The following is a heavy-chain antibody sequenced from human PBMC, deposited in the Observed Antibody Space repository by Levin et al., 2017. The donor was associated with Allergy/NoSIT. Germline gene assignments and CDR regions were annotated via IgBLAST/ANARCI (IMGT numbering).Heavy chain of an antibody. V-gene: IGHV3-48*02. Sequence: GESLKISCAASGFTFSSYSMNWVRQAPGKGLEWVSYISSSSSTIYYADSVKGRFTISRDNAKNSLYLQMNSLRDEDTAVYYCARGQITMVRGLVDYWGQGTLVTVSS. D-gene: IGHD3-10*01. CDR1: GFTFSSYS. CDR2: ISSSSSTI. J-gene: IGHJ4*02. CDR3: ARGQITMVRGLVDY.